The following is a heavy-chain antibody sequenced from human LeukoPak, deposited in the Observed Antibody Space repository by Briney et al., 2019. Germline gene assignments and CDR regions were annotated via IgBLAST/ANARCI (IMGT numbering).Heavy chain of an antibody. CDR2: IYYSGST. V-gene: IGHV4-61*01. CDR3: ARITGGSGWYYFDY. D-gene: IGHD6-19*01. Sequence: SETLSLTCTVSGDSVSSGTYYWSWIRQPPGKGLEWIGYIYYSGSTNYNPSLKSRVTISVDTSKNQFSLKLSSVTAADTAVYYCARITGGSGWYYFDYWGQGTLVTVSP. CDR1: GDSVSSGTYY. J-gene: IGHJ4*02.